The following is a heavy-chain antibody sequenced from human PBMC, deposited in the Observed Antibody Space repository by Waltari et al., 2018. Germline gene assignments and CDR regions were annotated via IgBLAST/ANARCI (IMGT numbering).Heavy chain of an antibody. CDR2: ISGSGADT. Sequence: EANLAESGGGLVQPGGSLRLSCTASGLRFSLYGLRWVRQAPGKRLEWVSAISGSGADTFYADSVKDRFVISRDNSKNTVFLEMNSLRAEDTALYYCAKDPPGSYYEGFDEWGQGTMVTVSS. CDR1: GLRFSLYG. CDR3: AKDPPGSYYEGFDE. J-gene: IGHJ3*01. D-gene: IGHD1-26*01. V-gene: IGHV3-23*04.